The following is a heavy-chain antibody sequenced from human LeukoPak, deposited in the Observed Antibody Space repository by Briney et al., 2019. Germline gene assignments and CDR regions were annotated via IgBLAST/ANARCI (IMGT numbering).Heavy chain of an antibody. V-gene: IGHV4-39*07. Sequence: SETLSLTCSVTGGSIRSDTYYWAWLRQAPGKGLEWIGSIYHSGTTHYTPSLQSRVTISLDTARNQFSLSLTSVTAADTAVYYCARDGGGMAPHYYYYHLDVWGAGTTVSVSS. CDR2: IYHSGTT. CDR1: GGSIRSDTYY. J-gene: IGHJ6*03. D-gene: IGHD3-16*01. CDR3: ARDGGGMAPHYYYYHLDV.